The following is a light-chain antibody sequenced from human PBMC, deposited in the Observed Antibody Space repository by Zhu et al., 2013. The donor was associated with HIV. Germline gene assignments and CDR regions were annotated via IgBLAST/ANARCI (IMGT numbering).Light chain of an antibody. V-gene: IGKV1-5*01. Sequence: DIQMTQSPSTLSASVGDRVSITCRASQSISSWLAWYQQKAGKAPKLLIYDASSLESGVPSRFSGSGFGTEFTLTISSLQADDFATYYCHQYNSYPWTFGQGTKVGIK. CDR2: DAS. CDR1: QSISSW. CDR3: HQYNSYPWT. J-gene: IGKJ1*01.